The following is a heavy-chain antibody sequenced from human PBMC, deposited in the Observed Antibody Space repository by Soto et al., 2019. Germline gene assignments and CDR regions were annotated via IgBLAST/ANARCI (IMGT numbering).Heavy chain of an antibody. V-gene: IGHV4-30-4*01. CDR3: VREGVYCVRTFCFHFDY. CDR1: GGSISSGDYY. Sequence: QVRLQESGPGLVKPSQTLSLTCSVSGGSISSGDYYWSWIRQPPGKGLEWIGYIHNSGSTYYNPSLRSPVTMSLDTSKNQFFLEMSAVPAADTAVYYCVREGVYCVRTFCFHFDYWGQGILVTVSS. J-gene: IGHJ4*02. D-gene: IGHD2-21*01. CDR2: IHNSGST.